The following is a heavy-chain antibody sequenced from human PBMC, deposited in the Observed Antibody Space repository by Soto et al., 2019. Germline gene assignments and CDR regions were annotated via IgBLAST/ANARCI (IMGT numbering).Heavy chain of an antibody. CDR1: GFTFSSYA. Sequence: EVQILESGGGLVQPGGSLRLSCAASGFTFSSYAMYWVRQAPGKGLEWVAGISESGTGTYNADSVKGRFTISRDNSKNTVYLQMKRLRAEDTATYYCAKDHTVVIRDAFDMWGQGTMVNVS. J-gene: IGHJ3*02. CDR2: ISESGTGT. CDR3: AKDHTVVIRDAFDM. D-gene: IGHD2-21*01. V-gene: IGHV3-23*01.